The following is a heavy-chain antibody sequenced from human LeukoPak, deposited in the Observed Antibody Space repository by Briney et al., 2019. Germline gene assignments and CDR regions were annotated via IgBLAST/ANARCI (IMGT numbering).Heavy chain of an antibody. CDR1: GYTFTSYY. V-gene: IGHV1-46*01. CDR2: INPSGGST. CDR3: AREWGDDYDSSALGY. Sequence: ASVKVSCKASGYTFTSYYMHWVRQAPGQGLEWMGIINPSGGSTSYAQKFQGRVTMTRDTSTSTVYMEPSSLRSEDTAVYYCAREWGDDYDSSALGYWGQGTLVTVSS. J-gene: IGHJ4*02. D-gene: IGHD3-22*01.